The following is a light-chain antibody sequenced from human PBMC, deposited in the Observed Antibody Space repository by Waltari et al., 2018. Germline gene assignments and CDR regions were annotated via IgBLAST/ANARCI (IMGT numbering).Light chain of an antibody. Sequence: EIVLTQSPGTLSLSPGERVTLSCWASQSVGRSLAWYQQKRGQAPRLLIYGASTRASGIPDRFSGSGSGTDFSLTISRLEPEDFAVYYCQHYVRLPVTFGQGTKVEIK. J-gene: IGKJ1*01. V-gene: IGKV3-20*01. CDR3: QHYVRLPVT. CDR1: QSVGRS. CDR2: GAS.